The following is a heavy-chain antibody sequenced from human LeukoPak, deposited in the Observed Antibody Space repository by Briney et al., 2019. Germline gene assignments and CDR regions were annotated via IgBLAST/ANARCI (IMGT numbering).Heavy chain of an antibody. D-gene: IGHD3-16*02. Sequence: GESLKISCKGSGYSFTSYWIGWVRQMPGKGLEWVGIIYPGDSDTRYSPSFQGQVTISADKSISTAYLQWSSLKASDTAMYYCARSPGDYVWGSYRWRWFDPWGQGTLVTVSS. V-gene: IGHV5-51*01. CDR1: GYSFTSYW. CDR2: IYPGDSDT. J-gene: IGHJ5*02. CDR3: ARSPGDYVWGSYRWRWFDP.